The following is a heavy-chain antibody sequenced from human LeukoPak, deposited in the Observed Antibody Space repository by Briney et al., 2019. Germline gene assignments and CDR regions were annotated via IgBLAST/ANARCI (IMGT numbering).Heavy chain of an antibody. J-gene: IGHJ4*02. V-gene: IGHV4-34*01. CDR1: GGSFSGYY. CDR3: ARRCSGGSCYNY. CDR2: INHSGST. Sequence: SETLSLTCAVYGGSFSGYYWSWIRQPPGKGLEWIGEINHSGSTNYNPSLKSRVTISVYTSKNQFSLKLSSVTAADTAVYYCARRCSGGSCYNYWGQGTLVTVSS. D-gene: IGHD2-15*01.